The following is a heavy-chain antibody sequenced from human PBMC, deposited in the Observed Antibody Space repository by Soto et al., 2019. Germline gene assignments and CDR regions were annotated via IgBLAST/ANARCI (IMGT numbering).Heavy chain of an antibody. J-gene: IGHJ5*02. V-gene: IGHV3-30*18. D-gene: IGHD3-3*01. CDR3: AKGSTYYDFWSGSDP. CDR2: ISYDGSNK. CDR1: GFTFSSYG. Sequence: GGSLRLPCAASGFTFSSYGMHWVRQAPGKGLEWVAVISYDGSNKYYADSVKGRFTISRDNSKNTLYLQMNSLRAEDTAVYYCAKGSTYYDFWSGSDPWGQGTLVTVSS.